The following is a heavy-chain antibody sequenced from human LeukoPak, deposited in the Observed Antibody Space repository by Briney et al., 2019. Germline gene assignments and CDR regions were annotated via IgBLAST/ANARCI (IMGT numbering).Heavy chain of an antibody. CDR1: GFTFSSYS. CDR3: AGGYYDILTGADY. Sequence: GGSLRLSCAASGFTFSSYSMNWVRQAPGKGLKWVSYISSSSSTIYYADSVKGRFTISRDNAKNSLYLQMNSLSAEDTAVYYCAGGYYDILTGADYWGQGTLVTVSS. CDR2: ISSSSSTI. D-gene: IGHD3-9*01. V-gene: IGHV3-48*01. J-gene: IGHJ4*02.